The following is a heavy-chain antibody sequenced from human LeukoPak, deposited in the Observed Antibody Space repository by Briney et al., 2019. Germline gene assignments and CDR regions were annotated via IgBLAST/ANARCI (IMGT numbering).Heavy chain of an antibody. Sequence: PGGSLRLSCAASGFTFSSYSMNWVRQAPGKGLEWVSSISSSSSYIYYADSVKGRFTISRDNAKNSLYLQMNSLRAEDTAVYYCARALGSTQWLLDYWGQGTLVTVSS. V-gene: IGHV3-21*01. CDR1: GFTFSSYS. CDR2: ISSSSSYI. D-gene: IGHD5-12*01. J-gene: IGHJ4*02. CDR3: ARALGSTQWLLDY.